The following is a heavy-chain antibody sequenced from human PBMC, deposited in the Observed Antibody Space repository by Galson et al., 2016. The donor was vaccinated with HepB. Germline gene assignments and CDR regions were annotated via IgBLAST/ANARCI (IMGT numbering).Heavy chain of an antibody. Sequence: SVKVSCKASGYTFTTYAIHWVRQAPGQRLEWMGWINAGNGNTKYSQKFQGRVTITRDTSASTAYMELSSLRSEDTAVYYCARDRSRYGVPFDPWGQGTLVTVSS. CDR1: GYTFTTYA. V-gene: IGHV1-3*01. CDR2: INAGNGNT. D-gene: IGHD4-17*01. CDR3: ARDRSRYGVPFDP. J-gene: IGHJ5*02.